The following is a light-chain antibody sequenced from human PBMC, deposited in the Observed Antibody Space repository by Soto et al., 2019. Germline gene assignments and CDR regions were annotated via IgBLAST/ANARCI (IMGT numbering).Light chain of an antibody. J-gene: IGKJ5*01. CDR2: GTS. CDR3: QQNNNWPPIT. V-gene: IGKV3-15*01. Sequence: EIVMTQSPATLSVSPGERATLSCRASQSLDSNLAWYQQKPGQAPRLLIYGTSTRATGVPARFSGSGSGTEFTLTISSLQSEDFAVYYCQQNNNWPPITFGQGTRLHI. CDR1: QSLDSN.